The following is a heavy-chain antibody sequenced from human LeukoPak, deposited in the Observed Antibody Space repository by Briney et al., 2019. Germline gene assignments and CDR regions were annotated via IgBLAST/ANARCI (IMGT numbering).Heavy chain of an antibody. J-gene: IGHJ5*02. CDR3: ARFGSPTYYYDSSGYYYDWFDP. Sequence: SETLSLTCAVYGGSFSGYYWSWIRQPPGKGLEWIGEINHSGSTNYNPSLKSRVTISVDTSKNQFSLKLSSVTAADTAVYYCARFGSPTYYYDSSGYYYDWFDPWGQGTLVTVSS. D-gene: IGHD3-22*01. CDR1: GGSFSGYY. V-gene: IGHV4-34*09. CDR2: INHSGST.